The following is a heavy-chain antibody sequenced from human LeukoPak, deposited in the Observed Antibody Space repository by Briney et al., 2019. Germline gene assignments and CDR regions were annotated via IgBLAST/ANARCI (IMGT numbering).Heavy chain of an antibody. J-gene: IGHJ6*03. CDR3: ARGVRYYDILTGYFYYYYYYMDV. D-gene: IGHD3-9*01. CDR1: GGTFSSYA. CDR2: IIPIFGTA. Sequence: ASVKVSCKASGGTFSSYAISWVRQAPGQGLEWMGGIIPIFGTANYAQKFQGRVTITADKSTSTAYMELSSLRSEDTAVYYCARGVRYYDILTGYFYYYYYYMDVWDKGTTVTISS. V-gene: IGHV1-69*06.